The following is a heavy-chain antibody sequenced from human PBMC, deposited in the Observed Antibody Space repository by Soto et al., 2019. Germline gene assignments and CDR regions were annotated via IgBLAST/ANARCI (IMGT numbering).Heavy chain of an antibody. Sequence: SVKVSCKASGGTFSSYAISWVRQAPGQGLEWMGGIIPIFRTANYAQKFQGRVTITADESTSTAYMELSSLRSEDTAVYYCARVWDIVVVPAAPYGMDVWGQGTTVTVSS. V-gene: IGHV1-69*13. D-gene: IGHD2-2*01. CDR1: GGTFSSYA. J-gene: IGHJ6*02. CDR3: ARVWDIVVVPAAPYGMDV. CDR2: IIPIFRTA.